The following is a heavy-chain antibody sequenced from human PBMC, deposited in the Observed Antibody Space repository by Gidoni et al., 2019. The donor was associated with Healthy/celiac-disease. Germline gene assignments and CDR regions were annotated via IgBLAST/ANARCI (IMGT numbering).Heavy chain of an antibody. CDR2: INPSGGST. J-gene: IGHJ4*02. CDR3: ARGGTDTIFGVASDY. CDR1: GYTFTSYY. D-gene: IGHD3-3*01. V-gene: IGHV1-46*03. Sequence: QVQLVQSGAEVKKPGASVKVSCKASGYTFTSYYMHWVRQAPGQGLEWMGIINPSGGSTSYAQKFQGRVTMTRDTSTSTVYMELSSLRSEDTAVYYCARGGTDTIFGVASDYWGQGTLVTVSS.